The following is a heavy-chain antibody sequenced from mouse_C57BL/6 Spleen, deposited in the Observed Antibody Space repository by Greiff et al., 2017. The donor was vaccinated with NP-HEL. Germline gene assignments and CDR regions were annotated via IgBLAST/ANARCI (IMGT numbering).Heavy chain of an antibody. Sequence: QVQLKESGAELVRPGASVTLSCKASGYTFTDYEMHWVKQTPVHGLEWIGAIDPETGGTAYNQKFKGKAILTADKSSSTAYMELRSLTSEDSAVYYCTRRNYHWGQGTLVTVSA. J-gene: IGHJ3*01. CDR3: TRRNYH. V-gene: IGHV1-15*01. CDR1: GYTFTDYE. CDR2: IDPETGGT. D-gene: IGHD2-1*01.